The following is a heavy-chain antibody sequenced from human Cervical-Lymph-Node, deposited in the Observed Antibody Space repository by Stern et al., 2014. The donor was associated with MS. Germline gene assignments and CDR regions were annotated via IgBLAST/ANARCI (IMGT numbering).Heavy chain of an antibody. CDR2: MNPDSGDT. J-gene: IGHJ5*02. CDR3: KKAWES. CDR1: GYIFTSDD. V-gene: IGHV1-8*01. Sequence: QVQLGQSEAEVKKPGASVKVSCKTSGYIFTSDDINWVRQAAGQGLEWMGCMNPDSGDTGFAQKFRGRATLTRDIYTNTAYMEVTTLRSEETAMYYCKKAWESWGQGTLITVSS. D-gene: IGHD1-26*01.